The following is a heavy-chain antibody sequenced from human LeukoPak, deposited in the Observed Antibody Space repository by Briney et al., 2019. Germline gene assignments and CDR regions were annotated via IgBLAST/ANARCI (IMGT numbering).Heavy chain of an antibody. J-gene: IGHJ1*01. CDR3: ASEFRMGHSGWSGYFQL. CDR1: GFAFSSYG. CDR2: ISYDGNIK. Sequence: GRSLRLSCAASGFAFSSYGMHWVRQAPGKGLEWVALISYDGNIKYYADSVKGRFTISRDNSNNMLYLQVNSLRVEDTAVYHCASEFRMGHSGWSGYFQLWGQSTLATASS. V-gene: IGHV3-30*03. D-gene: IGHD6-19*01.